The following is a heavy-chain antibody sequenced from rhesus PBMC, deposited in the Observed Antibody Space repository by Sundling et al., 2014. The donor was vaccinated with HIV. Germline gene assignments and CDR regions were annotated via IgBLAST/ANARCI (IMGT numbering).Heavy chain of an antibody. J-gene: IGHJ4*01. D-gene: IGHD2-39*02. CDR1: GFTFSSRY. Sequence: EVQLVESGGGLVQPGGSLRLSCVASGFTFSSRYMYWVRQPPGKGLEWVGFIRSKTYGGTVEYAASVKGRFSISTDDSKSIAYLQMNSLKIEDTAVYYCWVVSALVDYWGQGVLVTVSS. V-gene: IGHV3-184*01. CDR3: WVVSALVDY. CDR2: IRSKTYGGTV.